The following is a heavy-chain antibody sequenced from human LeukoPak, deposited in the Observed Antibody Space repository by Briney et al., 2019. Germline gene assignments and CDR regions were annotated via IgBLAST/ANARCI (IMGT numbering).Heavy chain of an antibody. Sequence: PGGSLRLSCAASGYTFTSYSMNWVRQAPGKGLEWVSTISGGGGSTYYADSVKGRFTISRDNSKNTLYLQVNSLRAEDTAVYYCATNPMIVVVTHSEYWGQGTLVTVSS. D-gene: IGHD3-22*01. J-gene: IGHJ4*02. CDR1: GYTFTSYS. CDR3: ATNPMIVVVTHSEY. V-gene: IGHV3-23*01. CDR2: ISGGGGST.